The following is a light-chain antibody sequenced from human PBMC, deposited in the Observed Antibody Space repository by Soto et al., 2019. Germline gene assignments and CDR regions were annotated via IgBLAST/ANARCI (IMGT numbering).Light chain of an antibody. CDR3: QSYDSSLSGHYV. CDR2: DNS. J-gene: IGLJ1*01. Sequence: QSVLTQPPSVSGAPGQRVTISCTGSSSNIGAGYDVHWYQQLPGTAPKLLIYDNSNQPSGVPDRFSGSKSGTSASLAITGLQAEDEADYYCQSYDSSLSGHYVFGTGTKVTVL. CDR1: SSNIGAGYD. V-gene: IGLV1-40*01.